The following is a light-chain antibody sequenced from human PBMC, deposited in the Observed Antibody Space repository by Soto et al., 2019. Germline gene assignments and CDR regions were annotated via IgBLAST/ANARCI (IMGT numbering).Light chain of an antibody. CDR2: AAS. J-gene: IGKJ4*01. Sequence: DIPMTQSPSFMSASVGDIVTITCRASQAVSTWLAWYQQKPGDAPKIMIYAASTLQSGVPSRFSGSGSGTDCTLTISSLQSEDFAVYYCQHYNNWPLTLGGGTKVDIK. CDR3: QHYNNWPLT. V-gene: IGKV1-12*01. CDR1: QAVSTW.